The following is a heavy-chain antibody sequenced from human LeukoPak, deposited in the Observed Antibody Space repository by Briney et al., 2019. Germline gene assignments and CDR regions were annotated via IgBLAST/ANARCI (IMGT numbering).Heavy chain of an antibody. CDR1: GGSISSSSYY. CDR2: IYYSGST. CDR3: MGYYYDSSGFASDY. D-gene: IGHD3-22*01. V-gene: IGHV4-39*01. Sequence: SETLSLTCTVSGGSISSSSYYWGWLRQPPGMGLEWIGSIYYSGSTYYNSSLKSRVTISVDTSKNQFSLKLSSVTAADTAVYYCMGYYYDSSGFASDYSGQGTLVTVSS. J-gene: IGHJ4*02.